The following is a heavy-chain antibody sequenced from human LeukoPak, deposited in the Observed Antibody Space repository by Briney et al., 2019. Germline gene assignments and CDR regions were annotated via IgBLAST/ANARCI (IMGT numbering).Heavy chain of an antibody. V-gene: IGHV4-59*01. J-gene: IGHJ6*02. CDR3: ARLKYISTTCPSRYVMDV. D-gene: IGHD2-2*01. Sequence: SETLSLTCSVSGGSISSYYWSWIRQPPGKGLEYIGYIYYSGSTNYNPSLKSRVTISVDTSKDQFSLNLTSVTAADTAVYYCARLKYISTTCPSRYVMDVWGRGTTVTVSS. CDR1: GGSISSYY. CDR2: IYYSGST.